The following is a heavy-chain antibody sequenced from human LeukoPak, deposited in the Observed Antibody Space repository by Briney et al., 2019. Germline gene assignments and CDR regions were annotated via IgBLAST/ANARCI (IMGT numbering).Heavy chain of an antibody. CDR2: ISGSGGST. D-gene: IGHD2-15*01. V-gene: IGHV3-23*01. CDR1: GFIFNNYD. CDR3: AKVTVTMAATGDY. J-gene: IGHJ4*02. Sequence: GGSLRLSCVASGFIFNNYDMSWVRQAPGKGLDWVSGISGSGGSTYYADSVKGRFTISRDNSKNTLYLQMNSLRVEDTAIYYCAKVTVTMAATGDYWGQGTLVTVSS.